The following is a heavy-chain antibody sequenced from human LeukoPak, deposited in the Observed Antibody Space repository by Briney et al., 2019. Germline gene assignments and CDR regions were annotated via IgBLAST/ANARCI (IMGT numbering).Heavy chain of an antibody. CDR1: GGSFSGYY. Sequence: SETLSLTCAVYGGSFSGYYWSWIRQPPGKGLEWIGEINHSGSTNYNPSLKSRVTISVDKSKNQFSLKLNSVTAADTAVYYCARTYGSGSSVDYWGQGTLVIVSS. CDR2: INHSGST. J-gene: IGHJ4*02. D-gene: IGHD3-10*01. V-gene: IGHV4-34*01. CDR3: ARTYGSGSSVDY.